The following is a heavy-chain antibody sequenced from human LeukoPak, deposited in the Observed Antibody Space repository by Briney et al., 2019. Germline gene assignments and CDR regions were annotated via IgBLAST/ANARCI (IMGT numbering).Heavy chain of an antibody. CDR1: GYTFTDYY. J-gene: IGHJ4*02. D-gene: IGHD2-2*01. CDR2: INPNSGGT. CDR3: ASGSVVVVPAAITQVDY. V-gene: IGHV1-2*02. Sequence: APVKVSCKASGYTFTDYYMHWVRQAPGQGLEWMGWINPNSGGTNYAQKFQGRVTMTRDTSTSTAYMELSSLRSDDTAVYYCASGSVVVVPAAITQVDYWGQGTLVTVSS.